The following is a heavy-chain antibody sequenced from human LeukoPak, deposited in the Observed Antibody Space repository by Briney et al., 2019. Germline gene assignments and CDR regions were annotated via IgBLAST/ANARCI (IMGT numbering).Heavy chain of an antibody. Sequence: GGSLRLSCAASGFTVSSNYLSWVRQAPGKGLEWVSVIYSGGSTYYADSVKGRFTISRDNSKNTLYLQMNSLRAEDTAVYYCARGLAVAGMGMWSYYFDYWGQGTLITVSS. CDR2: IYSGGST. J-gene: IGHJ4*02. CDR1: GFTVSSNY. V-gene: IGHV3-53*01. D-gene: IGHD6-19*01. CDR3: ARGLAVAGMGMWSYYFDY.